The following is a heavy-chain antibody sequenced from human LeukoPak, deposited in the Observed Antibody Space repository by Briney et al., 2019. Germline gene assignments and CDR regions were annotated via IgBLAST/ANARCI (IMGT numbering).Heavy chain of an antibody. J-gene: IGHJ5*02. V-gene: IGHV1-18*01. CDR3: ARDKTRYYDFWSGYYTPNWFDL. D-gene: IGHD3-3*01. CDR2: ISAYNGNT. CDR1: GYTFTSYG. Sequence: ASVKVSCKASGYTFTSYGISWVRQAPGQGLEWMGWISAYNGNTNYAQKLQGRVTMTTDTSTSTAYMELRSLRSDDTAVYYCARDKTRYYDFWSGYYTPNWFDLWGQGTLVTVSS.